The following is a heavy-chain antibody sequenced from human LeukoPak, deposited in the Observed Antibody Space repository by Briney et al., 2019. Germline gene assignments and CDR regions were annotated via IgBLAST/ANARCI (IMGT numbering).Heavy chain of an antibody. CDR2: INPNSGGT. CDR1: GYTFTGYH. D-gene: IGHD6-25*01. CDR3: ARGVTYSSGWYYYYYYMDV. Sequence: GASVKVSCKASGYTFTGYHMHWVRQAPGQGLEWMGWINPNSGGTNYAQKFQGRVTMTSDTSISTAYMELSRLRSDDTAVYYCARGVTYSSGWYYYYYYMDVWGKGTTVTVSS. J-gene: IGHJ6*03. V-gene: IGHV1-2*02.